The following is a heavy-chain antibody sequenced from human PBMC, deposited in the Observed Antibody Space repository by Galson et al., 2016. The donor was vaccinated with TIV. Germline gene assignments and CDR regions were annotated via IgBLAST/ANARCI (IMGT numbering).Heavy chain of an antibody. CDR3: ARGIGVPLHFDS. CDR2: IYHSGMI. V-gene: IGHV4-4*02. J-gene: IGHJ4*02. D-gene: IGHD3-3*01. CDR1: GDSISGHQW. Sequence: SETLSLTCAVSGDSISGHQWWSWVRQPPGKGLEWIGGIYHSGMINYNPSLKSRVTISVDQSNNQFSLNAYSVTAADTATYYCARGIGVPLHFDSWGQGTLVTVSS.